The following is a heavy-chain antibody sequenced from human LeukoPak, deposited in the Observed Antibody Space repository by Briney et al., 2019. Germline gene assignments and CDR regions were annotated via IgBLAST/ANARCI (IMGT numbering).Heavy chain of an antibody. Sequence: PSETLSLTCTVSGGSISSGSYYWSWIRQPAGKGLEWIGRIYTSGSTNYNPSLKSRVTISVDTSKNQFSLKLSSVTAADTAVYYCRADILTGYPENYWGQGTLVTVSS. CDR1: GGSISSGSYY. CDR2: IYTSGST. V-gene: IGHV4-61*02. D-gene: IGHD3-9*01. CDR3: RADILTGYPENY. J-gene: IGHJ4*02.